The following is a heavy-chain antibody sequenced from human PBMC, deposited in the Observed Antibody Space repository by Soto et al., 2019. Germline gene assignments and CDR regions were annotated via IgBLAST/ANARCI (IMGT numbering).Heavy chain of an antibody. V-gene: IGHV3-30-3*01. Sequence: PGGSLRLSCAASGFTFSRYAIHWVRQAPGKGLEWVAVISYDGSNKYYADSVKGRFTISRDNSKNTLYLQMNSLRAEDTAVYYCARYIVVVTATYAFDIWGQGTMVTV. CDR3: ARYIVVVTATYAFDI. D-gene: IGHD2-21*02. CDR1: GFTFSRYA. CDR2: ISYDGSNK. J-gene: IGHJ3*02.